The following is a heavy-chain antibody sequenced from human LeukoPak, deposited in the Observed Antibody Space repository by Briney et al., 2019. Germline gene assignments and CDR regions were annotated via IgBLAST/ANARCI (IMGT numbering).Heavy chain of an antibody. J-gene: IGHJ4*02. Sequence: SETLSLTCTVSGXSISTYYWSWIRQPPGKGLEWIGYIYYSGSTNYNPSLKSRVTISVETSKNQFSLKLSSVTAADTAVYFCARHDGSGWPFDYWGQGTLVTVSS. D-gene: IGHD6-19*01. CDR2: IYYSGST. V-gene: IGHV4-59*08. CDR3: ARHDGSGWPFDY. CDR1: GXSISTYY.